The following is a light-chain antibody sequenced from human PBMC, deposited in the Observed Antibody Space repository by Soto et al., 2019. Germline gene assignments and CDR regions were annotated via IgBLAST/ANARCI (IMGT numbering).Light chain of an antibody. CDR3: QQYNSPWT. Sequence: EIQVTQSPSTVSAYVGDRVTIPCRASQTISSWLAWYQQKPGKAPKLLSYKASSLESGVPSRFSGSGSGTEFTLTISSLQPDDFAAYYCQQYNSPWTFGQGTKVDIK. V-gene: IGKV1-5*03. J-gene: IGKJ1*01. CDR2: KAS. CDR1: QTISSW.